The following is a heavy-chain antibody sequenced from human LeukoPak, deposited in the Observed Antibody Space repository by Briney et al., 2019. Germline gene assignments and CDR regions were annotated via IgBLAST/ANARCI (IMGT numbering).Heavy chain of an antibody. D-gene: IGHD2-15*01. Sequence: ASVKVSCKVSGYTLTELSMHWVRQTPGKGLEWMGGFDPAYGETIYAQKFQGRVTMTRDTSISTAYMELSRLRSDDTAVYYCARDGGYCSGGSCPWGRGYYYYMDVWGKGTTVTVSS. CDR2: FDPAYGET. J-gene: IGHJ6*03. CDR1: GYTLTELS. CDR3: ARDGGYCSGGSCPWGRGYYYYMDV. V-gene: IGHV1-24*01.